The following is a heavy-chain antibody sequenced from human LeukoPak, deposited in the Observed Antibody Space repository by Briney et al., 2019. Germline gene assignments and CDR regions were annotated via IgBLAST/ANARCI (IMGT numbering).Heavy chain of an antibody. Sequence: ASVRVSCKASGYTFTSYDINWVRQAAGQGLEWMGWMNPNSGNTGYAQRFQGRVTMTRDTSISTAYMELSSLRSEDTAVYYCARGVGALYYFDYWGQGTLVTVSS. J-gene: IGHJ4*02. CDR2: MNPNSGNT. D-gene: IGHD1-26*01. CDR1: GYTFTSYD. V-gene: IGHV1-8*01. CDR3: ARGVGALYYFDY.